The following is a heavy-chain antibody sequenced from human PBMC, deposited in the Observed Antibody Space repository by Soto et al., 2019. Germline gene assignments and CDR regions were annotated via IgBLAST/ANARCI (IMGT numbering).Heavy chain of an antibody. CDR1: GGSISSGGYS. CDR3: ARVPDR. Sequence: SETLSLTCAVSGGSISSGGYSWSWIRQPPGKGLEWIGYIYHSGSTYYNPSLKSRVTISVDRSKNQFSLKPSSVTAADTAVYYCARVPDRWGQGTLVTVS. V-gene: IGHV4-30-2*01. D-gene: IGHD2-2*01. J-gene: IGHJ5*02. CDR2: IYHSGST.